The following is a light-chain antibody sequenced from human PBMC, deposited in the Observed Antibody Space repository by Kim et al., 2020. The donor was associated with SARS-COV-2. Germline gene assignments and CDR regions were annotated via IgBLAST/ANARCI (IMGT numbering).Light chain of an antibody. V-gene: IGLV3-1*01. CDR1: KLGDKY. CDR3: QAWDSSTAV. Sequence: VSPGQTASITCSGDKLGDKYACWYQQKQGQSPVLVIYQDSKRPSGIPERFSGSNSGNTATLTISGTQAMDEADYYCQAWDSSTAVFGGGTQLTVL. CDR2: QDS. J-gene: IGLJ2*01.